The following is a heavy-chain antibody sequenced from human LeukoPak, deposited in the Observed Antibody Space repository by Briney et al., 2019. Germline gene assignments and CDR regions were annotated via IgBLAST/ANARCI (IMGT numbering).Heavy chain of an antibody. CDR2: ISAYNHNT. CDR1: GYSFINFG. V-gene: IGHV1-18*01. J-gene: IGHJ5*02. D-gene: IGHD3-22*01. Sequence: GASVKVSCKASGYSFINFGLSWVRQAPGQGLEWMGWISAYNHNTNYAQKFQGRVTMTIDTSTTTVYMELSRLRSDDTAVYYCARGSLPPTPRPHYYDSTSRGWFDPWGQGTLVTVSS. CDR3: ARGSLPPTPRPHYYDSTSRGWFDP.